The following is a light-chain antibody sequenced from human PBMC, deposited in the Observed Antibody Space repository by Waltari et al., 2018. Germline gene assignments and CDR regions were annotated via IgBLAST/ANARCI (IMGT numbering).Light chain of an antibody. CDR2: DAA. Sequence: DIQMTQSPSSLSASVGDRVTITCQASRDISNNLNWYQQKPGRAPKLRIYDAAKLETGVPSRFSGSGSGTHFTFTISNLQPEDIATYYCQRHDNLSYTFGQGTKLVIK. V-gene: IGKV1-33*01. CDR3: QRHDNLSYT. CDR1: RDISNN. J-gene: IGKJ2*01.